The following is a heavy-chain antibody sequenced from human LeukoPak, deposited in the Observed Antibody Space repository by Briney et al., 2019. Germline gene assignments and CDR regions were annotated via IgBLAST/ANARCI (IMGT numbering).Heavy chain of an antibody. D-gene: IGHD3-22*01. CDR2: ISGSGSST. CDR3: AKRGYDSNGYYGYFDY. Sequence: GGSLRLPCAASGFTFSTYAMSWVRQAPGKGLEWLSVISGSGSSTYYTDSVEGRFTISRDNSKNTLYLQMNSLRVEDTAAYYCAKRGYDSNGYYGYFDYWGQGTLVTVSS. CDR1: GFTFSTYA. J-gene: IGHJ4*02. V-gene: IGHV3-23*01.